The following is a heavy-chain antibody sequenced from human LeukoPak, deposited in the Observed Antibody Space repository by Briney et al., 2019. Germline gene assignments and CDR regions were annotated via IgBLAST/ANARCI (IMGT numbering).Heavy chain of an antibody. D-gene: IGHD4-23*01. J-gene: IGHJ4*02. CDR2: ISNNGGYT. V-gene: IGHV3-23*01. CDR1: GFTFSSSA. Sequence: HAGGSLRLSCAASGFTFSSSAMSWVRQAPGKGLEWVSAISNNGGYTYYADSVQGRFTISRDNSKNTLYLQMNSLRAEDTAVYYCAKDLFDYGGDTFDYWGQGTLVTVSS. CDR3: AKDLFDYGGDTFDY.